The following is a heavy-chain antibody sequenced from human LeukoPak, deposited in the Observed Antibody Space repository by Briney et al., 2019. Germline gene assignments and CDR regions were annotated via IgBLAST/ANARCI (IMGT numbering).Heavy chain of an antibody. CDR2: ISSSSSTI. Sequence: PGGSLRLSCAASGFTFSSYSMNWVRQAPGKGLEWVSYISSSSSTIYYADSVKGRFTISRDNAKNSLHLQMNSLRAEDTAVYYCASYSNYLFDYWGQGTLVTVSS. CDR3: ASYSNYLFDY. CDR1: GFTFSSYS. D-gene: IGHD4-11*01. J-gene: IGHJ4*02. V-gene: IGHV3-48*04.